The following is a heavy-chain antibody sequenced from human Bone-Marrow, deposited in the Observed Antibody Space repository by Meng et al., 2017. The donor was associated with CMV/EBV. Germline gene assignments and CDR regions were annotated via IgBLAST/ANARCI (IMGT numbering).Heavy chain of an antibody. D-gene: IGHD4-11*01. J-gene: IGHJ4*02. CDR3: AKASQHDYRCFDY. Sequence: GGSLRLSCAASGFTFSSYGMHWVRQAPGKGLEWVTFIQYDGSNKYYADSVKGRFTISRDNSKNTLYLQMNSLRAEDTAVYYCAKASQHDYRCFDYWGQGKLVNVAS. V-gene: IGHV3-30*02. CDR2: IQYDGSNK. CDR1: GFTFSSYG.